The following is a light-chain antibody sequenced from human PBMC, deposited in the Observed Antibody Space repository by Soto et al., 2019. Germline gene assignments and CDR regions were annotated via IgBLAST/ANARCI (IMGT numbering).Light chain of an antibody. V-gene: IGLV2-8*01. CDR2: EVR. J-gene: IGLJ2*01. CDR3: CSNACGTKLI. CDR1: SSDVGAYDY. Sequence: QSVLTQPPSASGSPGQSVTISCTGTSSDVGAYDYVSWYQHHPGKAPQLMIYEVRKRPSGVPGRFSGSKSGSTASLTVSGLQAEDEADYYCCSNACGTKLIFGGGTKLTVL.